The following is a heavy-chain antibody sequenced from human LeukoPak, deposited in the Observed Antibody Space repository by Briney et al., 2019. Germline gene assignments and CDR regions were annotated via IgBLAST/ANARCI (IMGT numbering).Heavy chain of an antibody. D-gene: IGHD5-12*01. Sequence: PSETLSLTCAVYGGSFSGYYWSWIRQPPGKGLEWIGEINHSGSTNYNPSLKSRVTISVDTSKNQFSLKLSSVTAADTAVYYCAREGGYDDYYYYYYMDVWGKGTTVTVSS. J-gene: IGHJ6*03. CDR1: GGSFSGYY. CDR3: AREGGYDDYYYYYYMDV. CDR2: INHSGST. V-gene: IGHV4-34*01.